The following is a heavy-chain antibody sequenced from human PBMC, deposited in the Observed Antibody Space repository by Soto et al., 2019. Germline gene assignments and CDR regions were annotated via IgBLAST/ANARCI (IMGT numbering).Heavy chain of an antibody. J-gene: IGHJ4*02. Sequence: QVQLVESGGGVVQPGRSLRLSCAASGFTFSSYAMHWVRQAPGKGLEWVAVISYDGGNKYYADSVKGRFTISRDNSKNTLYLQMNSLRAEDTAVYYCARKSGVDTYFDYWGQGTLVTVSS. CDR3: ARKSGVDTYFDY. V-gene: IGHV3-30-3*01. CDR2: ISYDGGNK. D-gene: IGHD3-10*01. CDR1: GFTFSSYA.